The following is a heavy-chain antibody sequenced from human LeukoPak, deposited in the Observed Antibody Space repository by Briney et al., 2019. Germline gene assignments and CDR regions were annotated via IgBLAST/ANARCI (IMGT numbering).Heavy chain of an antibody. J-gene: IGHJ4*02. CDR1: GFTFSSYT. CDR3: AREPLTH. CDR2: ISVNSDHK. D-gene: IGHD2-15*01. Sequence: GGSLRLSCAASGFTFSSYTMNWVRQAPGKGLEWVASISVNSDHKPYAESVRGRFAISRDNAKNSLYLQMNSVGADDTAVYYCAREPLTHWGQGTLVTVSS. V-gene: IGHV3-21*01.